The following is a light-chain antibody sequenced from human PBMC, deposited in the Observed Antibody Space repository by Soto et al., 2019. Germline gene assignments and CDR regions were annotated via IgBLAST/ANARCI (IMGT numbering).Light chain of an antibody. J-gene: IGKJ2*01. Sequence: ERVMTQSPDTLSVSPGERATLSCRASQSVSSNLAWYQQKPGQAPRLLIYGASTRATGISARFSGSGSGTEFTLTICSLQSEDFAVYYCQQYNDWPLTFGQGTKLEIK. V-gene: IGKV3-15*01. CDR2: GAS. CDR3: QQYNDWPLT. CDR1: QSVSSN.